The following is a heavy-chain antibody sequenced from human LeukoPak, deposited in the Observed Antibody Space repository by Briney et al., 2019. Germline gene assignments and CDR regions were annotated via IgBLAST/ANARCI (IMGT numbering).Heavy chain of an antibody. CDR1: GSTLSEFW. Sequence: GGPLRLSCAASGSTLSEFWMNWVRQAPGKGLEWVANIKQDGREKNYVDSVKGRFTISRDNSKNSAYLQMNNLRVDDTAVYYCVGGYGWLPDYWGQGTLVTVSS. V-gene: IGHV3-7*04. CDR2: IKQDGREK. CDR3: VGGYGWLPDY. J-gene: IGHJ4*02. D-gene: IGHD6-19*01.